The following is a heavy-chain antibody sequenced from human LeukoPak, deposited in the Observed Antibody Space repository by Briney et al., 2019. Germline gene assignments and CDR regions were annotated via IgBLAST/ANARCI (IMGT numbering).Heavy chain of an antibody. CDR1: GFTFSTFA. D-gene: IGHD2-8*02. J-gene: IGHJ4*02. CDR2: IFPSGGEI. V-gene: IGHV3-23*01. Sequence: GGSPRLSCAASGFTFSTFAMIWVRQPPGKGLEWVSSIFPSGGEIHYADSVRGRFTISRDNSKSTLSLQMNSLRAEDTAIYYCATYRQVLLPFESWGQGTLVTVSS. CDR3: ATYRQVLLPFES.